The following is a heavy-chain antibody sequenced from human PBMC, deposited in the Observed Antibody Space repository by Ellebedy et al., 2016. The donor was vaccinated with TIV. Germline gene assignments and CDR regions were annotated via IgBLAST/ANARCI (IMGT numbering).Heavy chain of an antibody. J-gene: IGHJ4*02. Sequence: PGGSLRLSCAASGFTVSSNYMSWVRQAPGKGLECVSGIHSGGSTYYADSVKGRFTISRDNSKNTLYLEMHSLRTEDTAVYYCARSGARAVTPDYWGQGTLVTVSS. CDR3: ARSGARAVTPDY. CDR1: GFTVSSNY. V-gene: IGHV3-53*05. CDR2: IHSGGST. D-gene: IGHD2-21*02.